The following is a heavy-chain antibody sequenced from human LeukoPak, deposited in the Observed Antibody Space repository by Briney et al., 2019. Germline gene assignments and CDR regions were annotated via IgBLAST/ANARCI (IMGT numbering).Heavy chain of an antibody. J-gene: IGHJ4*02. CDR3: ASVIAADGDDY. V-gene: IGHV3-23*01. D-gene: IGHD6-13*01. CDR1: GITFSSYA. CDR2: ISGSGGST. Sequence: GGSLRLSCAASGITFSSYAMTWVRQAPGKGLDWVSAISGSGGSTYYADSVKGRFTISRGNSKNTLYLQMNSLRAEDTAVYYCASVIAADGDDYWGQGTLVTVSS.